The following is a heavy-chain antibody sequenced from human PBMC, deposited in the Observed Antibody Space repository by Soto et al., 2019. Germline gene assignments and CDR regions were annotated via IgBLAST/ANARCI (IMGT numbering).Heavy chain of an antibody. D-gene: IGHD3-22*01. Sequence: QVQLVQSGAEVKKPGSSVKVSCKASGGTFSSYAISWVRQAPGQGLEWMGGIIPIFGTANYAQKFQGRVTITADESTSTAYMELSSLRSEDTAVYYCARYHTGKYYYESSGYPRWFDPWGQGTLVTVSS. CDR1: GGTFSSYA. CDR2: IIPIFGTA. V-gene: IGHV1-69*01. J-gene: IGHJ5*02. CDR3: ARYHTGKYYYESSGYPRWFDP.